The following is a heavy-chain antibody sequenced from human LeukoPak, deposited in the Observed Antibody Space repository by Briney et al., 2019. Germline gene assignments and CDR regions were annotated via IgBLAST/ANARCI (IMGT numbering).Heavy chain of an antibody. Sequence: ASVKASCKASGYTFTCYYMHWVRQAPGQGLEWMGWIKPNSGGTNYAQKFQGRVTMTRDTSISTAYMELSRLRSDDTAVYYCARENSGYDSADFDYWGQGTLVTVSS. J-gene: IGHJ4*02. CDR1: GYTFTCYY. V-gene: IGHV1-2*02. D-gene: IGHD5-12*01. CDR3: ARENSGYDSADFDY. CDR2: IKPNSGGT.